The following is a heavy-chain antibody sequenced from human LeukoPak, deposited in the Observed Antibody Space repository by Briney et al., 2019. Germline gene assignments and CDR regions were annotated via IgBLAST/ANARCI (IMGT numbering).Heavy chain of an antibody. J-gene: IGHJ4*02. CDR3: AKGVRYTDGHGYYFDY. CDR2: ISYDGSNK. V-gene: IGHV3-30*18. D-gene: IGHD5-18*01. CDR1: TFTFINYG. Sequence: GGSLRLSCAASTFTFINYGMHWVRQAPGKGLEWVAVISYDGSNKFYADSVKGRFTISRDNSKNMLYLQMNSLRAEDTAVYYCAKGVRYTDGHGYYFDYWGQGTLVTVSS.